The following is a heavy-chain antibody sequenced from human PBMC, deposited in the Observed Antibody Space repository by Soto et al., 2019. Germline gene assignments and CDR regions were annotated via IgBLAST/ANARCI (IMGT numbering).Heavy chain of an antibody. Sequence: GGSLRLSCAASGFTFSSYAMHWVRQAPGKGLEWVAVISYDGSNKYYADSVKGRFTISRDNSKNTLYLQMNSLRAEDTAVYYCARDGYGDYYAYYYYYGMDVWGQGTTVTVSS. CDR2: ISYDGSNK. CDR3: ARDGYGDYYAYYYYYGMDV. CDR1: GFTFSSYA. J-gene: IGHJ6*02. D-gene: IGHD4-17*01. V-gene: IGHV3-30-3*01.